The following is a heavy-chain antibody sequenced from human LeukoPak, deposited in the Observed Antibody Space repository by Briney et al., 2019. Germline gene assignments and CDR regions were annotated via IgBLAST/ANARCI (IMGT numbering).Heavy chain of an antibody. CDR3: AKGGSSGWYIWLDY. V-gene: IGHV3-23*01. Sequence: GGTLRLSCAASGFTFSSYGMSWVRQAPGKGLEWVSAISGSGGSTYYADSVKGRFTISRDNSKNTLYLQMNSLRAEDTAVYYCAKGGSSGWYIWLDYWGQGTLVTVSS. CDR1: GFTFSSYG. J-gene: IGHJ4*02. CDR2: ISGSGGST. D-gene: IGHD6-19*01.